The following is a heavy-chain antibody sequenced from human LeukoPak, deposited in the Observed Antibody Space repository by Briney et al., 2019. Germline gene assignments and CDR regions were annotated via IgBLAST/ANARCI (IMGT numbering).Heavy chain of an antibody. Sequence: GGSLRLSCAASGFTFSSYSMNWVRQAPGKGLEWVSSIGSSSSYIYYADSVKGRFTISRDNAKNSLYLQMNSLRAEDTAVYYCARSYNWNFRGAFDIWGQGTMVTVSS. CDR2: IGSSSSYI. D-gene: IGHD1-7*01. CDR1: GFTFSSYS. V-gene: IGHV3-21*01. CDR3: ARSYNWNFRGAFDI. J-gene: IGHJ3*02.